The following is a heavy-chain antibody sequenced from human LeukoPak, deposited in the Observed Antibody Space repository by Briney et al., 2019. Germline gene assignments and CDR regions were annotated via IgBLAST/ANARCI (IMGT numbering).Heavy chain of an antibody. CDR2: IYHSGSS. CDR3: ARSLPLGELTFRPFFDY. CDR1: DGSISSSSYY. D-gene: IGHD3-16*02. Sequence: PSETLSLTCTVSDGSISSSSYYWGWIRQPPGKGLEWIGYIYHSGSSNYNPSLRSRVTISVDTSKNQFSLKLTSVTAADTAAYYCARSLPLGELTFRPFFDYWGRGTLVIVSS. V-gene: IGHV4-61*05. J-gene: IGHJ4*02.